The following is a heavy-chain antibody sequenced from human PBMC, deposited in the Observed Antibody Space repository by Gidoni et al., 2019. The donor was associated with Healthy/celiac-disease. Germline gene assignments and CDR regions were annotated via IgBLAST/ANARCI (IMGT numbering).Heavy chain of an antibody. D-gene: IGHD2-21*02. V-gene: IGHV4-59*01. Sequence: QVQLQESGPGLVKPSETLSLTCTVSGGSISSYYWSWIRQPPGKGLEWIGYIYYSGSTNYNPSLKSRVTISVDTSKNQFSLKLSSVTAADTAVYYCARGAYCGGDCYPTHYYYYGMDAWGQGTTVTVSS. J-gene: IGHJ6*02. CDR2: IYYSGST. CDR3: ARGAYCGGDCYPTHYYYYGMDA. CDR1: GGSISSYY.